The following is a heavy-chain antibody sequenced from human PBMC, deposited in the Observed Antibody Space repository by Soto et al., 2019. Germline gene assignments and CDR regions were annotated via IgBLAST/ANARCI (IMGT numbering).Heavy chain of an antibody. CDR3: ARGVRGNYYYYGMDV. CDR2: ISSSSSTI. Sequence: EVQLVESGGGVVQPGGSLRLSSAASGFTFSSYSMNWVRQAPGKGLEWVSYISSSSSTIYYSDSVKGRFTISRDNAKNSLYLQMNSLRDEDTAVYYCARGVRGNYYYYGMDVWGQGTTVTVSS. D-gene: IGHD1-1*01. J-gene: IGHJ6*02. V-gene: IGHV3-48*02. CDR1: GFTFSSYS.